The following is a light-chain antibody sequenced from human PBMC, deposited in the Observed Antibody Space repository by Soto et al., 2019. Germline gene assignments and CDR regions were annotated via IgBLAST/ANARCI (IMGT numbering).Light chain of an antibody. CDR1: SSDVGSYNY. V-gene: IGLV2-14*01. CDR2: EVS. Sequence: SVLTQPASVSGSPGQSITISCTGTSSDVGSYNYVSWYQLHPGKVPKLMIYEVSNRPSGVSNRFSGSKSGDTASLTISGLQAEDEADYYCSSYTTRTTLYVFGTGTKVTVL. J-gene: IGLJ1*01. CDR3: SSYTTRTTLYV.